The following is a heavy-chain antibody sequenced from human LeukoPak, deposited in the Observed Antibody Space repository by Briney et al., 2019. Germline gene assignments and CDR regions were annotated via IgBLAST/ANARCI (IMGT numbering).Heavy chain of an antibody. J-gene: IGHJ6*02. V-gene: IGHV1-18*04. Sequence: ASVKVSCKASGYHFTGYHVHWVRQAPGQGLEWMGWISAYNGNTNYAQKLQGRVTMTTDTSTSTAYMELRSLRSDGTAVYYCARDSQPAYYYGMDVWGQGTTVTVSS. CDR3: ARDSQPAYYYGMDV. D-gene: IGHD6-13*01. CDR1: GYHFTGYH. CDR2: ISAYNGNT.